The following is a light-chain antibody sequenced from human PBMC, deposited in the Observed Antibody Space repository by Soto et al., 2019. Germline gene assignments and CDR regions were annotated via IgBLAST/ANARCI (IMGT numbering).Light chain of an antibody. CDR1: SSDVGGYTY. CDR3: SSYTSSSTLEV. V-gene: IGLV2-14*01. Sequence: QSVLTQPASVSGSPGQSITISCTGTSSDVGGYTYVSWYQQHPGKAPKVIIYDVSYRPSGVSSRFSGSKSGNTASLTISGLQAEDEADYYCSSYTSSSTLEVFGTGTKLTVL. CDR2: DVS. J-gene: IGLJ1*01.